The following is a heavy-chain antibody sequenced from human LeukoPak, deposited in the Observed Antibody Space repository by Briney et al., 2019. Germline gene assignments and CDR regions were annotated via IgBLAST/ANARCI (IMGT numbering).Heavy chain of an antibody. J-gene: IGHJ4*02. CDR2: ISYDGSDK. CDR1: GFTFSSYA. D-gene: IGHD6-19*01. CDR3: ARSRRAVDFDY. Sequence: GGSLRLSCAASGFTFSSYAMHWVRQAPGKGLEWVAVISYDGSDKYYADSVKGRFTISRDSSKNTLYLQMNSLRAEDTAVYYCARSRRAVDFDYWGQGTLVTVSS. V-gene: IGHV3-30*14.